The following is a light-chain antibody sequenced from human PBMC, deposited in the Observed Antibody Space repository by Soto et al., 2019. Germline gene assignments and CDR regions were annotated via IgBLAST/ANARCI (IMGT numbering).Light chain of an antibody. V-gene: IGKV3-15*01. J-gene: IGKJ1*01. Sequence: EIVMTPSPATLSVSTGERATLXXRASQSVSSDLVWYQQKPGQAPRIXSFQASTRATGIPARFSGSGSGTEFTLTISSLQSEDFAVYYCQQYNNGPRTFGQGTKVDIK. CDR3: QQYNNGPRT. CDR1: QSVSSD. CDR2: QAS.